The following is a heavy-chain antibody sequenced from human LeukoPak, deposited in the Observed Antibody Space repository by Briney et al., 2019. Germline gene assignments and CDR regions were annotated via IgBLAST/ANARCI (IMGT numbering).Heavy chain of an antibody. Sequence: PGGCLRLSCAASGFTSSSYRMNWVRQAPGKGLEWVSYISSSGSTIYYADSVKGRFTISRDNAKNSLYLQMNSLRAEDTAVYYCARAEGSYAGGANDYWGQGTLVTVSS. V-gene: IGHV3-48*04. CDR3: ARAEGSYAGGANDY. D-gene: IGHD2-2*01. CDR1: GFTSSSYR. CDR2: ISSSGSTI. J-gene: IGHJ4*02.